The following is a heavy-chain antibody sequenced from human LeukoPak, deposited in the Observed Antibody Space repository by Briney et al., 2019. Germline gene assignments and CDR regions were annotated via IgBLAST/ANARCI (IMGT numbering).Heavy chain of an antibody. CDR1: GFTFSSYG. V-gene: IGHV3-23*01. Sequence: GGSVRLSCAASGFTFSSYGMSWVRQAPGKGLEWVSTISASGFSTYFADSVKGRFTISRDSSRNRLYLQMDSLRAEDTALYYCAKSTTSGTTGYWADWGQGTLVTVSS. CDR3: AKSTTSGTTGYWAD. J-gene: IGHJ4*02. CDR2: ISASGFST. D-gene: IGHD3-9*01.